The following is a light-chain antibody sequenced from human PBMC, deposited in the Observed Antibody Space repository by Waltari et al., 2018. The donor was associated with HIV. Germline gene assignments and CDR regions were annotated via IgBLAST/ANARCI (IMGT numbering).Light chain of an antibody. CDR1: QTLFFRTNNNNY. CDR2: WAS. Sequence: DIVMTQSPDSLAVSLGERSTLSCKSTQTLFFRTNNNNYLAWYQLKPGQPPKLLIYWASTREAGGHDRFSGSGSGTDFTLTISSLQAEDVAVYYCQQYYRTPFTFGPGTKVDLK. CDR3: QQYYRTPFT. J-gene: IGKJ3*01. V-gene: IGKV4-1*01.